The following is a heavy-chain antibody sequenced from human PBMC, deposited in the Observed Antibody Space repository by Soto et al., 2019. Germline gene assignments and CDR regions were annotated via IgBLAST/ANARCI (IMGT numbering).Heavy chain of an antibody. Sequence: QVQLVESGGGVVQPGRSLRLSCAASEFTFSSYGMHWVRHAGAKGLEWVAVISYDGSNDYYADSVKGRFTISRDNSKTTLSLQMNGLRAEATAVYSCAKEAHDYDSSGADAFDIWGQGTMVTVSS. J-gene: IGHJ3*02. V-gene: IGHV3-30*18. CDR2: ISYDGSND. CDR3: AKEAHDYDSSGADAFDI. D-gene: IGHD3-22*01. CDR1: EFTFSSYG.